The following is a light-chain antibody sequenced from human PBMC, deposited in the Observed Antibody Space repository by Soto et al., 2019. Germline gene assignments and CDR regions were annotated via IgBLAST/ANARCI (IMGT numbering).Light chain of an antibody. J-gene: IGLJ2*01. CDR1: SSDVGGYNY. Sequence: QSVLTKPASVTRSPGQSITISSTRTSSDVGGYNYVSWYQQHPGRAPELMIYDVTTRPSGVSSRFSGSKSGNTASLTISGLQAEDEADYYCSSYTSIRTLVFGGGTKVTVL. CDR2: DVT. V-gene: IGLV2-14*01. CDR3: SSYTSIRTLV.